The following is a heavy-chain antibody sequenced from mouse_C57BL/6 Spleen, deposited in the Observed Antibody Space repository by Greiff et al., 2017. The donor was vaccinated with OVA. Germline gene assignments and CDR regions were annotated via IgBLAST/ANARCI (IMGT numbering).Heavy chain of an antibody. J-gene: IGHJ3*01. CDR2: IHPNSGST. Sequence: QVQLQQPGAELVKPGASVKLSCKASGYTFTSYWMHWVKQRPGQGLEWIGMIHPNSGSTNYNEKFKSKATLTVDKSASTAYMQLSSLTSEDSAVYYWARPYGNPWFAYWGQGTLVTVSA. CDR1: GYTFTSYW. D-gene: IGHD2-1*01. CDR3: ARPYGNPWFAY. V-gene: IGHV1-64*01.